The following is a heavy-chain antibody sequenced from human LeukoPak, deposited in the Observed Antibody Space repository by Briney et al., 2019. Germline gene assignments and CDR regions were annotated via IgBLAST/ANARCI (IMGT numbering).Heavy chain of an antibody. D-gene: IGHD5-24*01. CDR2: IYYSGSS. Sequence: SETLSLTCTVSGGSISTYYWSWIRQHPGKGLEWIGYIYYSGSSYYNPSLRSRVTISVDTSKNHFSLKLSSVTAADTAVYYCARNRDGYNSFDYWGQGTLVTVSS. J-gene: IGHJ4*02. CDR3: ARNRDGYNSFDY. CDR1: GGSISTYY. V-gene: IGHV4-59*06.